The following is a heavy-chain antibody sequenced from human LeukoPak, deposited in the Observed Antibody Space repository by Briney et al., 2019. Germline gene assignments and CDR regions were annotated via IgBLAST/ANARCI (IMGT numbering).Heavy chain of an antibody. D-gene: IGHD1-26*01. CDR1: GGTFSSYA. J-gene: IGHJ4*02. CDR3: ARVHAVGAHFDY. V-gene: IGHV1-69*05. CDR2: IIPIFGTA. Sequence: GASVKVSCKASGGTFSSYAISWVRQAPGQGLEWMGGIIPIFGTANYAQKFQGRVTITTDESTSTAYMELSSLRSEDTAVYYCARVHAVGAHFDYWGQGTLVTVSS.